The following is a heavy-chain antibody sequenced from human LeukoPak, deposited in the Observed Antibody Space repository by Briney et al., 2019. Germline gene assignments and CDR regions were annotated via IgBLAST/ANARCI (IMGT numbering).Heavy chain of an antibody. D-gene: IGHD6-13*01. CDR1: GFTFSSFG. J-gene: IGHJ4*02. CDR3: AKAAAAPGFDF. CDR2: VSGSGDRM. Sequence: GRSLRLSCAASGFTFSSFGMHWVRQAPGKGLEWVATVSGSGDRMYHADSVKGRFTISRDNSKNTIYLQMSSLRAEDTALYYCAKAAAAPGFDFWGQGTLVTVSS. V-gene: IGHV3-23*01.